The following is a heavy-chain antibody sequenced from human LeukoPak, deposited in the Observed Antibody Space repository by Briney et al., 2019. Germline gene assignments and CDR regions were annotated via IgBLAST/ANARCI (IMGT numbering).Heavy chain of an antibody. V-gene: IGHV3-30*04. Sequence: GGSLRLSCAASGFTFSSYAMSWVRQAPGKGLEWVAVISYDGSNKYYADSVKGRFTISRDNSKNTLYLQMNSLRAEDTAVYYCARDLGYGDFSLSRGLHYWGQGTLVTVSS. CDR1: GFTFSSYA. J-gene: IGHJ4*02. D-gene: IGHD4-17*01. CDR2: ISYDGSNK. CDR3: ARDLGYGDFSLSRGLHY.